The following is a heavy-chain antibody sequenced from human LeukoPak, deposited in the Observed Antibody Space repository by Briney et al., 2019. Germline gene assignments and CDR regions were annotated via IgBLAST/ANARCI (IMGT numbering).Heavy chain of an antibody. CDR3: AKRQRDSSSGWFDP. Sequence: GGSLRLSCAASGFTFSSYGMYWVRQAPGKGLDWVAFIRYDGSYKYYADSVKGRFTISRDYSKNTLYLQMNSLRAEDTAVYYCAKRQRDSSSGWFDPWGQGTLVTVSS. CDR2: IRYDGSYK. D-gene: IGHD6-6*01. CDR1: GFTFSSYG. J-gene: IGHJ5*02. V-gene: IGHV3-30*02.